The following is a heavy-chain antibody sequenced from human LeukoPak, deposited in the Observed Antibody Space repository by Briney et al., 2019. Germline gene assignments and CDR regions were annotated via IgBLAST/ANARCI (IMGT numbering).Heavy chain of an antibody. J-gene: IGHJ4*02. CDR1: GFTFSSYS. CDR2: ISSSSSYI. Sequence: PGGSLRLSCAASGFTFSSYSMNWVRQAPGKGLEWVSSISSSSSYIYYADSVKGRFTISRDNAKNSLYLQMTSLSAEDTAVYYCARADAIYFDYWGQGTLVTVSS. V-gene: IGHV3-21*01. CDR3: ARADAIYFDY.